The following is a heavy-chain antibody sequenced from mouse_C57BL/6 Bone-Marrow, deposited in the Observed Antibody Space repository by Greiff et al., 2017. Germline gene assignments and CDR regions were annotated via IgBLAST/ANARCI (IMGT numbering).Heavy chain of an antibody. CDR2: ISNLAYSI. CDR1: GFTFSDYG. D-gene: IGHD1-1*01. J-gene: IGHJ4*01. Sequence: EVKLMESGGGLVQPGGSLKLSCAASGFTFSDYGMAWVRQAPRKGPEWVAFISNLAYSIYYADTVTGRFTISRENAKNTLYLEMSSLRSEDTAMYYCARDYYGSRMDYYAMDYWGQGTSVTVSS. CDR3: ARDYYGSRMDYYAMDY. V-gene: IGHV5-15*01.